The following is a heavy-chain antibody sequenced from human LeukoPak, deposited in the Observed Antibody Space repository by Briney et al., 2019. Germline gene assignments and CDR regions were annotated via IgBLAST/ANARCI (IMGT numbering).Heavy chain of an antibody. V-gene: IGHV4-30-4*01. CDR1: GGSISSGDYY. D-gene: IGHD3-10*01. Sequence: SETLSLTCTVSGGSISSGDYYWSWTRQPPGKGLEWIGYIYYSGSTYYNPSLKSRVTISVDTSKNQFSLKLSSVTAADTAVYYCATAPWDDYYGSGSYPDYWGQGTLVTVSS. CDR2: IYYSGST. J-gene: IGHJ4*02. CDR3: ATAPWDDYYGSGSYPDY.